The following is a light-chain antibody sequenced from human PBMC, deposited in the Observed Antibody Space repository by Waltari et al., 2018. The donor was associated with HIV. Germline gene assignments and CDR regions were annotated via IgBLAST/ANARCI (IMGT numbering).Light chain of an antibody. CDR2: GVS. CDR3: QQFYYWPRT. V-gene: IGKV3-15*01. J-gene: IGKJ1*01. CDR1: ESVGSF. Sequence: EIVMTQSPVALSVSPGARATLSCSASESVGSFFAWYQQRPGQGPSLLMYGVSTRASGVSARFSGSGSGTEVNLTITSLQSDDSAIYFCQQFYYWPRTFGQGTKVEVK.